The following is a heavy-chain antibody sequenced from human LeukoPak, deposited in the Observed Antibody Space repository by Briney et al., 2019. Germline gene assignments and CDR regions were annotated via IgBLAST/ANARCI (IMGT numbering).Heavy chain of an antibody. D-gene: IGHD5-12*01. J-gene: IGHJ6*03. Sequence: GGSLRLSCAASGCTFSTYALIWIRQAPGKGLEWVSAISGSGGYTYYADSVKGRFTISRDNSKNTLYLQMDSLRAEDTAVYYCAKAPYDNYYYYMGVWGKGTTVTVSS. CDR3: AKAPYDNYYYYMGV. CDR2: ISGSGGYT. V-gene: IGHV3-23*01. CDR1: GCTFSTYA.